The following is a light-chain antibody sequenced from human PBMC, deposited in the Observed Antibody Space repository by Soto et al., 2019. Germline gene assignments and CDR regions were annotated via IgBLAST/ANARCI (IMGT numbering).Light chain of an antibody. CDR3: QKYKSAPYI. J-gene: IGKJ2*01. V-gene: IGKV1-27*01. Sequence: DIQMTQSPASLSASVGDRVTITCRASQGISNHLAWYQQKPGKVPKLLIYAASTLQSGVPSRFSGSGSGTYFTLTISSLQPEDVATYYCQKYKSAPYIVGQGTKVDIK. CDR1: QGISNH. CDR2: AAS.